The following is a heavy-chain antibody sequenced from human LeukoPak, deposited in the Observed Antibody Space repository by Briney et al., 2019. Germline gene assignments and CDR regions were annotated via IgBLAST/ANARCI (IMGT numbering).Heavy chain of an antibody. J-gene: IGHJ4*02. CDR2: IYYSGST. CDR3: ARSNYRDSCGEFDY. D-gene: IGHD3-22*01. Sequence: PSETLSLTCTVSGGSISSYYWSWIRQPPGKGLEWIGYIYYSGSTNYNPSLKSRVTISVDMSKNQFSLKLSSVTAADTAVYYCARSNYRDSCGEFDYWGQGTLVTVSS. CDR1: GGSISSYY. V-gene: IGHV4-59*01.